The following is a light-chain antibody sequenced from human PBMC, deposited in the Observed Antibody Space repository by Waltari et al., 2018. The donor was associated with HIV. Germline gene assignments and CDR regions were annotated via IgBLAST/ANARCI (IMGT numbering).Light chain of an antibody. CDR3: SSYISTTTL. CDR2: EVS. Sequence: QSAPTQPASVSGSPGQSITIPCTGTSSDIGHYNYVSWYQPSPGKAPKLMIYEVSNRPSGVSNRFSGSKSGNTASLTISGLQAEDEADYYCSSYISTTTLFGTGTKVTVL. V-gene: IGLV2-14*01. J-gene: IGLJ1*01. CDR1: SSDIGHYNY.